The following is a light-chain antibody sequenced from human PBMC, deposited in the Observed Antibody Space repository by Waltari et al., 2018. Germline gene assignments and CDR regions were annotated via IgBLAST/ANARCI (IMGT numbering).Light chain of an antibody. CDR1: ASISSGY. J-gene: IGKJ5*01. Sequence: EIVLTQSPGALSLSPWERVTLSCRASASISSGYFAWFQQKPGQPPRLLIYGASRRAAGIPDRFSGGGSGADYTLTISRLEPEDFAVYYCHQYDRSPPFTFGQGTRL. CDR2: GAS. V-gene: IGKV3-20*01. CDR3: HQYDRSPPFT.